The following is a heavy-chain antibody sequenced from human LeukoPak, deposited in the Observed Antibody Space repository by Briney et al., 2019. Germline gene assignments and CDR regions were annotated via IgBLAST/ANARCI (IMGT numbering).Heavy chain of an antibody. CDR1: GGSFSSGGFS. CDR2: IYYSGST. J-gene: IGHJ4*02. CDR3: AREVLYSYGYGD. V-gene: IGHV4-61*08. Sequence: SETLSLTCAVSGGSFSSGGFSWSWIRQPPGKGLEWIGYIYYSGSTNYNPSLKSRVTISVDTSKNQFSLKLSSVTAADTAVYYCAREVLYSYGYGDWGQGTLVTVSS. D-gene: IGHD5-18*01.